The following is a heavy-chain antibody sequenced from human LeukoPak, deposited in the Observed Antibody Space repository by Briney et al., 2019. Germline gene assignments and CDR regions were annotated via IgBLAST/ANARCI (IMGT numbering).Heavy chain of an antibody. CDR2: INPNSGGT. D-gene: IGHD6-19*01. Sequence: PGGSLRLSCAASGFTFSSYGMHWVRQAPGQGLEWMGWINPNSGGTNYAQKFQGWVTMTRDTSISTAYMELSRLRSDDTAVYYCARDSSGWYPVDYWGQGTLVTVSS. V-gene: IGHV1-2*04. CDR3: ARDSSGWYPVDY. J-gene: IGHJ4*02. CDR1: GFTFSSYG.